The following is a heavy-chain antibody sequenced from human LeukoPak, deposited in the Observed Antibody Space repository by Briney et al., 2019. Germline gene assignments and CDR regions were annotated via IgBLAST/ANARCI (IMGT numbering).Heavy chain of an antibody. CDR3: ARDLEAANTYYFDY. V-gene: IGHV3-33*01. CDR1: GFTFSSYG. CDR2: IWYDGSNK. D-gene: IGHD6-13*01. J-gene: IGHJ4*02. Sequence: GGSLRLSCAASGFTFSSYGMHWVRQAPGKGLEWVAVIWYDGSNKYYADSVKGRFTISRDNSKNTVYLQVNSLRDEDTAVYYCARDLEAANTYYFDYWGQGTMVTVSS.